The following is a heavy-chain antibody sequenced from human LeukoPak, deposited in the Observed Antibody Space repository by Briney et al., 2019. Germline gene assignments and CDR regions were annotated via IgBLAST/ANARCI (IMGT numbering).Heavy chain of an antibody. CDR3: ARDQIVVVPAADYGMDV. CDR1: GYTFTGYY. CDR2: IIPIFGTA. V-gene: IGHV1-69*13. Sequence: GASVKVSCKASGYTFTGYYMHWVRQAPGQGLEWMGGIIPIFGTANYAQKFQGRVTITADESTSTAYMELSSLRSEDTAVYYCARDQIVVVPAADYGMDVWGQGTTVTVSS. D-gene: IGHD2-2*01. J-gene: IGHJ6*02.